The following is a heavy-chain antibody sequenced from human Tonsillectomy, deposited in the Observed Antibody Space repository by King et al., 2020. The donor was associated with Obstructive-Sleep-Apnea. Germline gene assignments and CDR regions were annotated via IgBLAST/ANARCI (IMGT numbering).Heavy chain of an antibody. V-gene: IGHV3-23*04. CDR3: AKEAQRSIFGVVIPPYGMDV. CDR2: ISCIGGST. Sequence: VQLVESGGGLEQPGGSLRLSCAASGFSFNIYAMTWVRQAPGKGLEWVSAISCIGGSTYSADSAKGRFTISRENSKNTLYLQMNSLRAEDTAVYYCAKEAQRSIFGVVIPPYGMDVWGQGTTVTVSS. D-gene: IGHD3-3*01. J-gene: IGHJ6*02. CDR1: GFSFNIYA.